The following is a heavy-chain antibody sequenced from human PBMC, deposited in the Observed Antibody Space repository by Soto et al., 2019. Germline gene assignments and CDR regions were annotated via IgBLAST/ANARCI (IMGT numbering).Heavy chain of an antibody. D-gene: IGHD6-13*01. Sequence: GRLLRLSCVACGFTSSNYAIGCVRQAPGKGLEWVSVISGSGSTYYTDSVKGRFTISRDKSKNTLCLQMKSLRAEETSIYYRAKKTIATAGPSFDYWGQGMLVTVSS. CDR3: AKKTIATAGPSFDY. CDR1: GFTSSNYA. CDR2: ISGSGST. V-gene: IGHV3-23*01. J-gene: IGHJ4*02.